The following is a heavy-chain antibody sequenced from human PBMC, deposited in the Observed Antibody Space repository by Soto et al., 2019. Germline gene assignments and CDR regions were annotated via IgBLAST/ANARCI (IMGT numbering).Heavy chain of an antibody. CDR3: ARVVGATNTLHN. V-gene: IGHV3-7*01. D-gene: IGHD1-26*01. J-gene: IGHJ4*02. Sequence: EVQLVESGGCLVQPGGSLRLSCVDSGFTFSWYWMSWVRQAPGKGLEWVANIKQDGSEKHYADSLKGRFTISRDNAKNSLYLQISSLRAEDTAVYYCARVVGATNTLHNWGQGTLVTVSS. CDR2: IKQDGSEK. CDR1: GFTFSWYW.